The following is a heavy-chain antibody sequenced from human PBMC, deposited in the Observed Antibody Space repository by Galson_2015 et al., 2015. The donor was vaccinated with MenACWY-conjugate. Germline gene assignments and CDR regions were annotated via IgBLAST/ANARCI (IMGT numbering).Heavy chain of an antibody. CDR1: GFTFSSYG. V-gene: IGHV3-23*01. D-gene: IGHD3-3*01. Sequence: FLRLSCAASGFTFSSYGMSWVRQAPGKGLEWVSSVSATGSKIYYADSVKGRFTISRDNSKNTLYLQMNSLRAEDTAVYYCAKRISGVVISTFDYWGQGTLVTVSS. CDR3: AKRISGVVISTFDY. J-gene: IGHJ4*02. CDR2: VSATGSKI.